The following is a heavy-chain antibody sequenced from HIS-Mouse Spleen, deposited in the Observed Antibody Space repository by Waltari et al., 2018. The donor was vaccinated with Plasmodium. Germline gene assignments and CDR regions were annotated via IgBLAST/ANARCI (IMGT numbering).Heavy chain of an antibody. CDR1: GGSFSGYY. CDR3: ARGVGYCSGGSCDHYFDY. CDR2: INHSGST. Sequence: QVQLQQWGAGLLKPSETLSLTCAVYGGSFSGYYWSWIRQPPGRGLECIGEINHSGSTNYNPSLKGRVTISVDTSKNQFSLKLSSVTAADTAVYYCARGVGYCSGGSCDHYFDYWGQGTLVTVSS. D-gene: IGHD2-15*01. J-gene: IGHJ4*02. V-gene: IGHV4-34*01.